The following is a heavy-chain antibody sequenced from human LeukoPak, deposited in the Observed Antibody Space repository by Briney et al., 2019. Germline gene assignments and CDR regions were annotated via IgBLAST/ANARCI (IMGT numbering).Heavy chain of an antibody. CDR1: GFTFSSYS. D-gene: IGHD1-1*01. CDR2: ISSSSSTI. Sequence: GGSLRLSCAASGFTFSSYSMNWVRQAPGKGLEWVSSISSSSSTIYYADSVKGRFTISRDNAKNSLYLQMNSLRAEDTAVYYCARESSTTGTTVLFDYWGQGTLVTVSS. CDR3: ARESSTTGTTVLFDY. J-gene: IGHJ4*02. V-gene: IGHV3-48*04.